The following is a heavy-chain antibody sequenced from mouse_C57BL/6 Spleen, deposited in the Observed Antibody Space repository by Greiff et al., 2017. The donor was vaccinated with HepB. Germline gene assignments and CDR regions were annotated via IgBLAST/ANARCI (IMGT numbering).Heavy chain of an antibody. CDR2: IYPGSGST. D-gene: IGHD1-1*01. CDR3: ARTTTVVPWYFDV. J-gene: IGHJ1*03. V-gene: IGHV1-55*01. CDR1: GYTFTSYW. Sequence: QVQLQQPGAELVKPGASVKMSCKASGYTFTSYWITWVKQRPGQGLEWIGDIYPGSGSTNYNEKFKSKATLTVATSSSKAYMQLSSLTSEDSAVYYCARTTTVVPWYFDVWGTGTTVTVSS.